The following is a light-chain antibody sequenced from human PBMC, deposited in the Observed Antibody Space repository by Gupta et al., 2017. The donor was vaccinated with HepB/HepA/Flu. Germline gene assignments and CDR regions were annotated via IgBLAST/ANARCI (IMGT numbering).Light chain of an antibody. CDR2: AAS. V-gene: IGKV1-27*01. CDR3: QNYNSVPFT. Sequence: DIQMTQSPASLSASVGDRVTITCRASHDVGTYLAWYRQKPGKVPEVLLFAASTLQSGVPSRCSGSGSGTYFTLTIINLQHDALATYYCQNYNSVPFTFGPGTTLDLK. CDR1: HDVGTY. J-gene: IGKJ3*01.